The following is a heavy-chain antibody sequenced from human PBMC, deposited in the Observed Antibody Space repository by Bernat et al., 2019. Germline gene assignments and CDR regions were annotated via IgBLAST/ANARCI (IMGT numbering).Heavy chain of an antibody. V-gene: IGHV2-5*02. CDR1: GFSLTARPLS. J-gene: IGHJ4*02. Sequence: QITLKESGPTLVQPTQTLTLTCTFSGFSLTARPLSVGWVRQPPGQALEWLALIYWDDDKRYSPSLRNRLTITKDTSKNQVVLTMTDMDPVDTATYYCAHRLEGHGWNEGNFDYWGQGTLVTVSS. CDR2: IYWDDDK. D-gene: IGHD1-1*01. CDR3: AHRLEGHGWNEGNFDY.